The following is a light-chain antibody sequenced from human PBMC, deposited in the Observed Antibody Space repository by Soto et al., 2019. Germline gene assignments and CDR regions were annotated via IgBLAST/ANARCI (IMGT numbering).Light chain of an antibody. J-gene: IGKJ5*01. V-gene: IGKV3-15*01. CDR1: QSVRSN. Sequence: EIVITPAPTTPSVSPGERVTLSCRSSQSVRSNLAWYQQKPGQSPRLLIYGASTRATGIPARFSGSGSGTEFTLTISSLQSEDFAVYYCQQYNNWPPITFGQGTRLEIK. CDR3: QQYNNWPPIT. CDR2: GAS.